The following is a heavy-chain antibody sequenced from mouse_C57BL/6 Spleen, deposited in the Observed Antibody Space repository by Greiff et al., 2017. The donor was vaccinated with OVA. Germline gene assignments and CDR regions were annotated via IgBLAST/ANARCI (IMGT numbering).Heavy chain of an antibody. CDR3: ARTTVVDWYFDV. J-gene: IGHJ1*03. CDR2: ISRGSSTI. D-gene: IGHD1-1*01. V-gene: IGHV5-17*01. CDR1: GFTFSDYG. Sequence: EVQLVESGGGLVKPGGSLKLSCAASGFTFSDYGMHWVRQAPEKGLEWVAYISRGSSTIYYADTVKGRFTISRDNAKNTLFLQMTSLRSEDTAMYYCARTTVVDWYFDVWGTGTTVTVSS.